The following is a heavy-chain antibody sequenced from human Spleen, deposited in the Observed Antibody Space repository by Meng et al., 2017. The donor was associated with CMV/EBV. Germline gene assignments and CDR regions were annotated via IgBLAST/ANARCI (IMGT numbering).Heavy chain of an antibody. CDR2: VSVCNGNT. CDR3: ARDDYGDSKEITY. D-gene: IGHD4-17*01. J-gene: IGHJ4*02. CDR1: CFTFNNYG. Sequence: KSSCFTFNNYGIHWVRQAPGQGLEWMGWVSVCNGNTHFAQRFQGRVTLTTDTSTTTAYMELESLKSDDTAVYYCARDDYGDSKEITYWGQGTLVTVSS. V-gene: IGHV1-18*01.